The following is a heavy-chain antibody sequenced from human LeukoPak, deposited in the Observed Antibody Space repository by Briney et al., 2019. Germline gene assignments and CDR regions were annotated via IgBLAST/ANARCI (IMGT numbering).Heavy chain of an antibody. J-gene: IGHJ4*02. D-gene: IGHD6-19*01. CDR1: GFIFIDYD. V-gene: IGHV3-13*01. CDR2: IGIRGDT. Sequence: GESLRLSCAASGFIFIDYDMHWVRQVIGKGLEWVSAIGIRGDTHYSGSVKGRFTISRENAESSLYLQMNSLRAEDTAVYYCARGGIQVSGIDESDYWGQGTLVTVSS. CDR3: ARGGIQVSGIDESDY.